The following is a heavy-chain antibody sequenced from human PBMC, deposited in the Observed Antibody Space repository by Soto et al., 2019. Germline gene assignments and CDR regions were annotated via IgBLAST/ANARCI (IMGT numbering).Heavy chain of an antibody. Sequence: PRASVKVSCKASGYTFTSYGISWVRQAPGQGLEWMGWISAYDGNTNYAQKLQGRVTMTTDTSTSTAYMELRSLRSDDTAVYYCARDGSQAARGWFDPWGQGTLVTVSS. CDR3: ARDGSQAARGWFDP. D-gene: IGHD6-6*01. CDR1: GYTFTSYG. CDR2: ISAYDGNT. V-gene: IGHV1-18*04. J-gene: IGHJ5*02.